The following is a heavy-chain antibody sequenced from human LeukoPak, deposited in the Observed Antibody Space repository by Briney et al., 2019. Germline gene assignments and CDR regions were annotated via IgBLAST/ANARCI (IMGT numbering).Heavy chain of an antibody. V-gene: IGHV4-61*10. CDR1: GGSISSGSYY. D-gene: IGHD4-17*01. CDR2: IYHSGST. J-gene: IGHJ6*03. CDR3: ARGDYGDFFYYMDV. Sequence: SETLSLTCTVSGGSISSGSYYWSWIRQPAGKGLEWIGYIYHSGSTDYNSSLKSRVTISEDTSKKQFSLKVSSVTAADTAVYYCARGDYGDFFYYMDVWGKGTTVTVSS.